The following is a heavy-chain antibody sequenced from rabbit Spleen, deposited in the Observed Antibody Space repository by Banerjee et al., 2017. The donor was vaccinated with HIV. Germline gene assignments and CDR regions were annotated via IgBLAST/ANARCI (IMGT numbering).Heavy chain of an antibody. Sequence: QEQLVESGGGLVQPGGSLKLSCKASGFDFSRYYMSWVRQAPGKGLEWISCIAGSSSGFTYSATWAKGRFTISKTSTTVTLQMTSLTVADTATYFCARDAAGREDFNLWGPGTLVTVS. V-gene: IGHV1S45*01. J-gene: IGHJ4*01. D-gene: IGHD4-2*01. CDR2: IAGSSSGFT. CDR1: GFDFSRYYM. CDR3: ARDAAGREDFNL.